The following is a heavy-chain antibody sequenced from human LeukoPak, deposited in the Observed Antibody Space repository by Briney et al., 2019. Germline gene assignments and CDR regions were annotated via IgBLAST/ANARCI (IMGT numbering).Heavy chain of an antibody. CDR3: ARGLYGRVDY. D-gene: IGHD4-17*01. CDR1: GASINSYY. Sequence: SETLSLTCTVSGASINSYYWSWIRQPPGKGLEWIGYIYYTGTTNYNPSLKSRLTISVDMSKDQFSLRLTSVIAADTAVYYCARGLYGRVDYWGQGTLVTVSS. J-gene: IGHJ4*02. V-gene: IGHV4-59*01. CDR2: IYYTGTT.